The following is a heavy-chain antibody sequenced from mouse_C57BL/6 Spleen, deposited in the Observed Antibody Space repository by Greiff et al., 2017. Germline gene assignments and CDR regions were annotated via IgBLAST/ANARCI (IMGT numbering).Heavy chain of an antibody. J-gene: IGHJ4*01. Sequence: VQLQQSGPELVKPGASVKISCKASGYAFSSSWLNWVQQRPGKGLEWIGRISPGDGDTNYNGKFKGKATLTAEKSSSPAYMQLSSLTSEDSAVYFCAYYGSYYAMDYWGQGTSVTVSS. CDR2: ISPGDGDT. CDR1: GYAFSSSW. V-gene: IGHV1-82*01. CDR3: AYYGSYYAMDY. D-gene: IGHD1-1*01.